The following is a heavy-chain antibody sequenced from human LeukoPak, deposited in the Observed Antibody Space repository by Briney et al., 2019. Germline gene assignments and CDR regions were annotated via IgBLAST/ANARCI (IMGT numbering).Heavy chain of an antibody. D-gene: IGHD5-12*01. CDR2: IYYSDST. V-gene: IGHV4-30-4*07. CDR1: GGSISSGGYS. CDR3: ASHSGGYAY. Sequence: SQTLSLTCAVSGGSISSGGYSWSWIRQPPGKGLEWIGYIYYSDSTYYNPSLKSRVTISIDTSKNQFSLKLNSVTAADTAVYYCASHSGGYAYWGQGTLVTVSS. J-gene: IGHJ4*02.